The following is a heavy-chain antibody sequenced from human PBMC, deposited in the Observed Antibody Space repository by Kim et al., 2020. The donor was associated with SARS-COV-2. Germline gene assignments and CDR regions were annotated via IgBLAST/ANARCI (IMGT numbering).Heavy chain of an antibody. V-gene: IGHV4-34*01. D-gene: IGHD1-26*01. Sequence: SETLSLTCAVYGGSFSDYYWNWIRQPPGKGLEWIGEINHSGSTNYNPSLKSRVTISVDTSKNQFSLKLTSVTAADTAVYYCARVGGSYRGWFDPWGQGTLVTVSS. CDR2: INHSGST. CDR1: GGSFSDYY. J-gene: IGHJ5*02. CDR3: ARVGGSYRGWFDP.